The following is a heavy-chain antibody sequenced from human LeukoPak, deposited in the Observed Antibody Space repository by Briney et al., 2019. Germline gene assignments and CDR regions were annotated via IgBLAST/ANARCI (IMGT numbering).Heavy chain of an antibody. D-gene: IGHD4-17*01. Sequence: SETLSLTCTVSGGSISSHYWSWIRQPPGKGLEWIGYIYYSGSTNYNPSLKRRVTISVDTSKNQFSLKLSSVTAADTAVYYCARNPTVTTRYDGWFDPWGQGTLVTVSS. CDR1: GGSISSHY. CDR2: IYYSGST. J-gene: IGHJ5*02. CDR3: ARNPTVTTRYDGWFDP. V-gene: IGHV4-59*08.